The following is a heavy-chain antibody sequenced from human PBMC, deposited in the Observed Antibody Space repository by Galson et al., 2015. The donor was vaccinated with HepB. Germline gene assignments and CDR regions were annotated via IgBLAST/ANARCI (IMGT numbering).Heavy chain of an antibody. CDR3: ARGDCSSTSCYPFYYYYGMDV. Sequence: TLSLTCTVSGGSISSGSYYWSWIRQPAGKGLEWIGRIYTSGSTNYNPSLKSRVTISVDTSKNQFTLKLSSVTAADTAVYYCARGDCSSTSCYPFYYYYGMDVWGQWTTVTVSS. CDR1: GGSISSGSYY. D-gene: IGHD2-2*01. J-gene: IGHJ6*02. CDR2: IYTSGST. V-gene: IGHV4-61*02.